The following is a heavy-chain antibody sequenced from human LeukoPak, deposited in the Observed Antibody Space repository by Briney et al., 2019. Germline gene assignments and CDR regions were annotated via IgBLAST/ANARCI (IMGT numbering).Heavy chain of an antibody. J-gene: IGHJ6*03. CDR2: INPNSGGT. Sequence: ASVKVSCKASGYTFTGYYMHWGRQAPGQGLEWMGWINPNSGGTNYAQKFQGRVTMTRDTSISTAYMELSRLRSDDTAVYYCAREAHCSSTSCRNLYYYYYYMDVWGKGTTVTVSS. CDR3: AREAHCSSTSCRNLYYYYYYMDV. V-gene: IGHV1-2*02. D-gene: IGHD2-2*01. CDR1: GYTFTGYY.